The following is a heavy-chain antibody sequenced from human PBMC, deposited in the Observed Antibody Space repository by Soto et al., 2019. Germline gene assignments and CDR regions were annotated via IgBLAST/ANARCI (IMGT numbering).Heavy chain of an antibody. CDR1: GFTVCSYG. V-gene: IGHV3-30*18. D-gene: IGHD1-7*01. Sequence: SLRLSCAASGFTVCSYGMHWVRKAAGKGLGWVAVISYDGSNKYYADSVKGRFTISRDNSKNTLYLQMNSLRAEDTAVYYCAKAPPRAPELEAAAFDIWGQGTMVSVPS. CDR2: ISYDGSNK. CDR3: AKAPPRAPELEAAAFDI. J-gene: IGHJ3*02.